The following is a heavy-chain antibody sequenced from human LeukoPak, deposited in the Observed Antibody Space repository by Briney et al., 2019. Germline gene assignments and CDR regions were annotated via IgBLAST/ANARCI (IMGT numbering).Heavy chain of an antibody. CDR3: ARCLVVPRYYYYYMDV. Sequence: PSETLSLACAVYGGSFSGYYWSWIRQPPGKGLEWIGEINHSGSTNYNPSLKSRVTISVDTSKNQFSLKLSSVTAADTAVYYCARCLVVPRYYYYYMDVWGKGTTVTVSS. V-gene: IGHV4-34*01. D-gene: IGHD2-2*01. CDR1: GGSFSGYY. CDR2: INHSGST. J-gene: IGHJ6*03.